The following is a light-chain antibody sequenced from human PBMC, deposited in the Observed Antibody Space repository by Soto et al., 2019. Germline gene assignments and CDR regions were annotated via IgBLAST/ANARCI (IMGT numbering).Light chain of an antibody. CDR3: QQYNNWPPIT. V-gene: IGKV3-15*01. CDR1: QSVSSN. CDR2: GAS. J-gene: IGKJ5*01. Sequence: EIVMTQSPATLSVSPGERATLSCRASQSVSSNLAWYPQKPGQAPMLLISGASTRATGITARFSGSGSGTEFTLPISSLQSEDFAVYYCQQYNNWPPITFGQVTRLEI.